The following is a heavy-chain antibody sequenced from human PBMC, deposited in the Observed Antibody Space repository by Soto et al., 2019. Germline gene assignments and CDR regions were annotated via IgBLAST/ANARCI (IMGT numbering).Heavy chain of an antibody. Sequence: TGPKLVNATETLTLTCTVSGFSLSNARMGVSWIRQPPGKALEWLVHIFSNDEKSYSTSLQSRLTISKDTSKSQVAVTMTNMDRVDTATYFCARTLRITIFGQYYYYMDVWGKGTTVTVSS. CDR2: IFSNDEK. CDR3: ARTLRITIFGQYYYYMDV. V-gene: IGHV2-26*01. J-gene: IGHJ6*03. CDR1: GFSLSNARMG. D-gene: IGHD3-3*01.